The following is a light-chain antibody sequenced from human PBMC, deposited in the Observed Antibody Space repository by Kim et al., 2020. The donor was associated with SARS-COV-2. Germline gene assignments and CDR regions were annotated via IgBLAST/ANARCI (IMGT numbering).Light chain of an antibody. Sequence: DIVLTQSPLSLPVTPGEPASISCRSSQSLLHSDAYNYLDWYLQKPGQSPQLLIYLGSNRASGVPDRFSGSGSGTDFTLEISRVEAEDVGVYYCMQALQTPNTFGQGTRLEIK. V-gene: IGKV2-28*01. CDR2: LGS. CDR3: MQALQTPNT. CDR1: QSLLHSDAYNY. J-gene: IGKJ5*01.